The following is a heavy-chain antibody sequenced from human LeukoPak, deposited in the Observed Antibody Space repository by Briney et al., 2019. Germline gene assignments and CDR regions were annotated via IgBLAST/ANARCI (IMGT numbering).Heavy chain of an antibody. CDR2: IKQDGYEK. Sequence: PGGSLRLSCAASGLPFSTYAMSWVRQAPGKGLEWVANIKQDGYEKYYVDPVKGRFTISRDNAKNSLYLHMNSLRAEDTAVYYCAREVPNYDFWSGYNYNGMDVWGQGTTVAVSS. J-gene: IGHJ6*02. CDR1: GLPFSTYA. CDR3: AREVPNYDFWSGYNYNGMDV. V-gene: IGHV3-7*01. D-gene: IGHD3-3*01.